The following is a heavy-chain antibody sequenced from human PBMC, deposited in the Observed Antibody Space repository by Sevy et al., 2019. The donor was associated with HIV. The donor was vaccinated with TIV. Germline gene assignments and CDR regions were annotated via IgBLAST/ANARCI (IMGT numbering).Heavy chain of an antibody. V-gene: IGHV1-24*01. CDR2: FDPEDGET. D-gene: IGHD2-15*01. J-gene: IGHJ5*02. CDR3: ATNIVVVVAAERGHWFDP. CDR1: GYTLTELS. Sequence: ASVKVSCKVSGYTLTELSMHWVRQAPGKGLEWMGGFDPEDGETIYAQKFQGRVTMTKDTSTDTAYMELSSLRSEDTAVYYCATNIVVVVAAERGHWFDPWGQGTLVTVSS.